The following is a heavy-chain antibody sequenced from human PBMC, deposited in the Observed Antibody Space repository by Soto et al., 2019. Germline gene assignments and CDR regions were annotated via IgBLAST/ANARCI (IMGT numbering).Heavy chain of an antibody. CDR1: GYTFTGYY. CDR2: INPNSGGT. CDR3: ARGGGRYCSGGSCYIDY. V-gene: IGHV1-2*04. Sequence: QVQLVQSGAEVKKPGASVKVSCKASGYTFTGYYMHWVRQAPGQGLEWMGWINPNSGGTNYAQKFQGWVTMTRDTSISTAYMGLSRLRSDDTAVYYCARGGGRYCSGGSCYIDYWGQGTLVTVSS. J-gene: IGHJ4*02. D-gene: IGHD2-15*01.